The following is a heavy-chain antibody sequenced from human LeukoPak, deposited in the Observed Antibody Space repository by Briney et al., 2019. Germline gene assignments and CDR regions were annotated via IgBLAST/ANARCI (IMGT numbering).Heavy chain of an antibody. CDR2: IRSKAYGGTA. CDR3: TKSGTAIVGTTAAYYFDC. V-gene: IGHV3-49*04. CDR1: GFTFGDYA. D-gene: IGHD1-26*01. Sequence: GGSLRLSCTASGFTFGDYAMSWVRQAPGKGLEWVGFIRSKAYGGTAEYAASVKGRFTISRDDSKSIAYLQMNSLKTEDTAVYYCTKSGTAIVGTTAAYYFDCWGQGTLVTVSS. J-gene: IGHJ4*02.